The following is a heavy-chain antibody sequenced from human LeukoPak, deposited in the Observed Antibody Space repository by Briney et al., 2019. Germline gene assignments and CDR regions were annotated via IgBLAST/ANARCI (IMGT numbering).Heavy chain of an antibody. Sequence: GESLKISCKASGYRFSDYWIGWVRQMPGKGLEWMGIIYPDDSDTRYSPSFQGQVTISADKSIGTAYLQWSTLKASDTAIYYCARREYSGHSYCDYWSQGTLVTVSS. D-gene: IGHD3-22*01. CDR1: GYRFSDYW. CDR3: ARREYSGHSYCDY. V-gene: IGHV5-51*01. J-gene: IGHJ4*02. CDR2: IYPDDSDT.